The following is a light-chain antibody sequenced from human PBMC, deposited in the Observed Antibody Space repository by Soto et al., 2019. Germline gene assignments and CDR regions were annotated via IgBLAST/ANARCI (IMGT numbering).Light chain of an antibody. J-gene: IGKJ1*01. CDR2: GAS. CDR1: QSVGSN. CDR3: QQYNNWPPDRT. V-gene: IGKV3-15*01. Sequence: EIVMTQSPATLSLSPGERATLSCRASQSVGSNLAWYQQKPGQAPRLLIYGASTRATGIPARFSGSGSGTEFTLTISSLQSEDFAIYFCQQYNNWPPDRTFGQGTKVDIK.